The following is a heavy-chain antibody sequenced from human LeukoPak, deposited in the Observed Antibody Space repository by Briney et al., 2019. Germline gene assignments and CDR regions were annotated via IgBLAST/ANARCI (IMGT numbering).Heavy chain of an antibody. CDR2: MSSSSSTI. CDR3: ARNAAVTSYYYFDY. Sequence: GGSLRLSCAASGFTFSSYSMNWVRQAPGRGLEWVSYMSSSSSTIYYADSVKGRFTISRDNAKNSLYLQMNSLRAEDTAVYYCARNAAVTSYYYFDYWGQGSLVTVSS. J-gene: IGHJ4*02. D-gene: IGHD4-17*01. V-gene: IGHV3-48*01. CDR1: GFTFSSYS.